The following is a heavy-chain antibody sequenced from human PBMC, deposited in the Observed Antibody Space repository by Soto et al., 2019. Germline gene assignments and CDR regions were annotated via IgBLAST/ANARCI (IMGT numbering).Heavy chain of an antibody. Sequence: GSLRLSCAASGFTVSSNYMSWVRQAPGKGLEWVSVIYSGGSTYYADFVKGRFTISRHNSKNTLYLQMNSLRAEDTAVYYCARDSSDPYYGMDVWGQGTTVTVSS. CDR3: ARDSSDPYYGMDV. V-gene: IGHV3-53*04. CDR1: GFTVSSNY. J-gene: IGHJ6*02. D-gene: IGHD3-10*01. CDR2: IYSGGST.